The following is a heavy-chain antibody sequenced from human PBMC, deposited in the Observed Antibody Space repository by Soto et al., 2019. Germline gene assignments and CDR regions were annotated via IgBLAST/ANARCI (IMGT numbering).Heavy chain of an antibody. D-gene: IGHD2-15*01. CDR3: VKEDPPLGYCSGGSCDGFSDY. CDR1: GFTFSSYS. Sequence: GGSLRLSSAASGFTFSSYSMHWVRQAPGKGLEYVSAMSSNGGNTYYADSVKGRFTISRDNSKNTLYLQMSSLRAEDTAVYYCVKEDPPLGYCSGGSCDGFSDYWGQGTLVTVSS. J-gene: IGHJ4*02. V-gene: IGHV3-64D*08. CDR2: MSSNGGNT.